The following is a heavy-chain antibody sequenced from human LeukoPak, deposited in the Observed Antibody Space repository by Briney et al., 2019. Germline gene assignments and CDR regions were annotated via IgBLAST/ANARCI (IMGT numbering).Heavy chain of an antibody. Sequence: GGSLRLSCAASGFTFSTSWMHWVRQASGKGLEWVSHVSTDGSTTAYADSVKGRFTISRENSKNTLYLQMNSLRAEDTAVYYCARSIGYVESWGQGTLVTVSS. V-gene: IGHV3-74*01. J-gene: IGHJ5*02. CDR2: VSTDGSTT. CDR1: GFTFSTSW. D-gene: IGHD3-22*01. CDR3: ARSIGYVES.